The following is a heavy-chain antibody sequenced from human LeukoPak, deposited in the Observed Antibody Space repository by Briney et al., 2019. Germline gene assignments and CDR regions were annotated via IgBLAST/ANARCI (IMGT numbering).Heavy chain of an antibody. V-gene: IGHV3-48*04. J-gene: IGHJ4*02. Sequence: GGSLRLSCAASGFIFSDYSMHWVRQAPGKGLEGISNIRGSRSGLGSGMYYADSVRGRFTISRDDAKNSLYLQMSSLRAEDTAFYYCARDNNWGFDYWGQGALVTVSS. CDR2: IRGSRSGLGSGM. CDR3: ARDNNWGFDY. D-gene: IGHD7-27*01. CDR1: GFIFSDYS.